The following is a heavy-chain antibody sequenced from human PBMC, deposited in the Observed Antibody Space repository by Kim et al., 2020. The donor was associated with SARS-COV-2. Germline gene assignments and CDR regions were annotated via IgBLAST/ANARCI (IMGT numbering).Heavy chain of an antibody. Sequence: ASVKVSCKASGYTFTGYYMHWVRQAPGQGLEWMGWINPNSGGTNYAQKFQGRVTMTRDTSISTAYMELSRLRSDDTAVYYCARVVVPAAMRWWDYYYGMDVWGQGTTVTVSS. CDR3: ARVVVPAAMRWWDYYYGMDV. CDR1: GYTFTGYY. CDR2: INPNSGGT. D-gene: IGHD2-2*01. J-gene: IGHJ6*02. V-gene: IGHV1-2*02.